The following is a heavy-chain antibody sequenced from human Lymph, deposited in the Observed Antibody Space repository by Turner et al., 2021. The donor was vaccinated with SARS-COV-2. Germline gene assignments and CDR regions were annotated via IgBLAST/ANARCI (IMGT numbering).Heavy chain of an antibody. D-gene: IGHD4-17*01. Sequence: VHLAESGGRLVNPGEFLILPCAASGFTFSTYSMNWVRQAPGKGLEWMASISNSSSYINYADSVKGRFTISRDEAKNTLYLQMNSLRAEDTAVYYCARDIPTTADYFDYWGQGTLVTVSS. J-gene: IGHJ4*02. V-gene: IGHV3-21*01. CDR1: GFTFSTYS. CDR3: ARDIPTTADYFDY. CDR2: ISNSSSYI.